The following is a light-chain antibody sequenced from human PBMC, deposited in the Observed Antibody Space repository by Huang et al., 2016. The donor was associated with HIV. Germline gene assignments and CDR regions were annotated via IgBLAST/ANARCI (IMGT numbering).Light chain of an antibody. CDR3: QQYDNLYT. Sequence: DIQMTQSPSSLSASVGDRVTITCQASQDIRNYLNWYQQKPGKAPKLLIYDASNLETDVPLRFSGSGSGTNFTFTISSLQSEDIATYYCQQYDNLYTFGQGTKLEI. CDR1: QDIRNY. CDR2: DAS. V-gene: IGKV1-33*01. J-gene: IGKJ2*01.